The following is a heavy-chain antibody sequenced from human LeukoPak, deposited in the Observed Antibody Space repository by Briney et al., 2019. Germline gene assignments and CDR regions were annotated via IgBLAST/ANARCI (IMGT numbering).Heavy chain of an antibody. D-gene: IGHD3-22*01. CDR1: GYTFTSYA. V-gene: IGHV1-18*01. Sequence: ASVKVSCKASGYTFTSYAMNWVRQAPGQGLEWMGWISAYNGNTNYAQKLQGRVTMTTDTSTSTAYMELRSLRSDDTAVYYCARCGSYYYDSSGYPDFDYWGQGTLVTVSS. J-gene: IGHJ4*02. CDR2: ISAYNGNT. CDR3: ARCGSYYYDSSGYPDFDY.